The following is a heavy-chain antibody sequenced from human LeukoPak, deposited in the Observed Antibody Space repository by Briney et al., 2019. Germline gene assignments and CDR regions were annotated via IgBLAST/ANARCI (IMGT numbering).Heavy chain of an antibody. D-gene: IGHD4-17*01. J-gene: IGHJ4*02. CDR1: GGSINDFY. CDR3: ARLSQTTVTLDY. Sequence: PLETLSLTCTVSGGSINDFYWSWIRQPPGKGLEWIGYIYSSGGANYNPSLESRVTMSVDAPNSEFSLKLSSVTAADTAVYYCARLSQTTVTLDYWGQGTLVTVSS. V-gene: IGHV4-59*01. CDR2: IYSSGGA.